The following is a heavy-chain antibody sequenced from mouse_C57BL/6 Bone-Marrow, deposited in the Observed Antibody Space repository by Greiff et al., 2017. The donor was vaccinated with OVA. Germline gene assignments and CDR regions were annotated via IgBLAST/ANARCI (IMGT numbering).Heavy chain of an antibody. CDR1: GYTFTSYW. CDR3: ARRYDYDGDYYAMDY. Sequence: VQLQESGAELVRPGSSVKLSCKASGYTFTSYWMHWVKQRPIQGLEWIGNIDPSDSETHYNQKFKDKATLTVDKSSSTAYMQLSSLTSEDSAVYYCARRYDYDGDYYAMDYWGQGTSVTVSS. J-gene: IGHJ4*01. D-gene: IGHD2-4*01. V-gene: IGHV1-52*01. CDR2: IDPSDSET.